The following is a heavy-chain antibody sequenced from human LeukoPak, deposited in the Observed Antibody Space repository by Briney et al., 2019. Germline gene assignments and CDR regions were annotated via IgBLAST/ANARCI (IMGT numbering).Heavy chain of an antibody. CDR1: GYTFIGYY. CDR3: ARGSFLVATNFDY. J-gene: IGHJ4*02. D-gene: IGHD5-12*01. Sequence: GASVQVSCKASGYTFIGYYIHWVRQPPGQGVEWMGWINPNSGGTNYAQKFQGRVTMTRDTSISTAYMELSRLRSDDTAVYYCARGSFLVATNFDYWGQGTLVTVSS. V-gene: IGHV1-2*02. CDR2: INPNSGGT.